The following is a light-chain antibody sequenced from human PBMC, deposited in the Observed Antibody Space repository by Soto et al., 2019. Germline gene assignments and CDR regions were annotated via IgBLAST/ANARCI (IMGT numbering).Light chain of an antibody. J-gene: IGKJ1*01. CDR1: QSISSRH. CDR2: ATS. V-gene: IGKV3-20*01. Sequence: EIVLTQSPGTLSLSPGERATLSCKASQSISSRHLAWYQQTPGQAPRLLIYATSSRATGIPDRFSGSGSGTDFTLSISRLEPEDSALYFCQQFGASPRTFGQGTKVEIK. CDR3: QQFGASPRT.